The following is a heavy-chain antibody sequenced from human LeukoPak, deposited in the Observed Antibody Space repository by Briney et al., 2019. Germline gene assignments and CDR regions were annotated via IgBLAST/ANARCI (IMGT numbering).Heavy chain of an antibody. CDR2: ISSSSSYI. CDR1: GFAVSSNY. Sequence: GGSLRLSCAASGFAVSSNYMSWVRQAPGKGLEWVSSISSSSSYIYYADSVKGRFTISRDNAKNSLYLQMNSLRAEDTAVYYCAGNGAYGSGSYRNWFDPWGQGTLVTVSS. CDR3: AGNGAYGSGSYRNWFDP. D-gene: IGHD3-10*01. J-gene: IGHJ5*02. V-gene: IGHV3-21*01.